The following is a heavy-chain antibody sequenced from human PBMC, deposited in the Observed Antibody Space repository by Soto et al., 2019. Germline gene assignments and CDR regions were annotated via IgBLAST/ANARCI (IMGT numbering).Heavy chain of an antibody. CDR2: ISGSGGST. CDR3: AKVLFLTMVRGLKAPYFDY. V-gene: IGHV3-23*01. CDR1: GFTFSSYA. D-gene: IGHD3-10*01. J-gene: IGHJ4*02. Sequence: GGSLRLSCAASGFTFSSYAMSWVRQAPGKGLEWVSAISGSGGSTYYADSVKGRFTISRDNSKNTLYLQMNSLRAEDTAVYYCAKVLFLTMVRGLKAPYFDYWGQGTLVTVS.